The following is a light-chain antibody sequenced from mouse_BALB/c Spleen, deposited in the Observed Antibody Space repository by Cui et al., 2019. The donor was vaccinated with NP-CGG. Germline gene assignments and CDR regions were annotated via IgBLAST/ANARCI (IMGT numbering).Light chain of an antibody. CDR3: ALWYSNHWV. V-gene: IGLV1*01. J-gene: IGLJ1*01. Sequence: QAVVTQESALTPSPGETVTLTCRSSTGAVTTTNYVNWVQGKPDHLFTGLIGGTNNRAPGVPARFSGSLIGDRAALTITGAQTEDEAIYFCALWYSNHWVFGGGTKLTVL. CDR2: GTN. CDR1: TGAVTTTNY.